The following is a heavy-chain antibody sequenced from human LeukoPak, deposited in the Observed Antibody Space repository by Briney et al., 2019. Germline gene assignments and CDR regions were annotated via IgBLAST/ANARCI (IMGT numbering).Heavy chain of an antibody. CDR2: INDDETST. D-gene: IGHD1-26*01. Sequence: GESLRLSCAASGFNFNTHWMHWVRQVPGKGLEWVSRINDDETSTTYAESVKGRFTISRDNAKNTLFLQMNSLRAEDTAAYYCATTGSGSYYDYWGQGTLVTVSS. J-gene: IGHJ4*02. CDR1: GFNFNTHW. V-gene: IGHV3-74*01. CDR3: ATTGSGSYYDY.